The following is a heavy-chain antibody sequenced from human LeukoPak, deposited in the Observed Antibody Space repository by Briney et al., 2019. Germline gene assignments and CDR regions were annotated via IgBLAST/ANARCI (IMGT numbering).Heavy chain of an antibody. Sequence: ASVKVSCKASGYTFTSYDINWVRQAPGQGLEWMGWMNPNSGNTGYAQKFQGRVTMTRNTSISTAYMELSSLISEDTAMYYCARPRRIQGAQPFDYWGQGTLVTVSS. CDR1: GYTFTSYD. V-gene: IGHV1-8*01. D-gene: IGHD3-10*01. J-gene: IGHJ4*02. CDR2: MNPNSGNT. CDR3: ARPRRIQGAQPFDY.